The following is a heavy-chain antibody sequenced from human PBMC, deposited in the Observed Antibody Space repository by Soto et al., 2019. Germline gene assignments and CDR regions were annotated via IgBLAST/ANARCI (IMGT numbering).Heavy chain of an antibody. J-gene: IGHJ4*02. CDR3: ARGPSTLAVGSGWYYEYFDY. V-gene: IGHV1-69*06. CDR2: IIPIFGTA. CDR1: GGTFSSYA. D-gene: IGHD6-19*01. Sequence: SVKVSCKASGGTFSSYAISWVRQAPGQGLEWMGGIIPIFGTANYAQKFQGRVTITADKSTSTAYMELSSLRSEDTAVYYCARGPSTLAVGSGWYYEYFDYWRQGTLVTASS.